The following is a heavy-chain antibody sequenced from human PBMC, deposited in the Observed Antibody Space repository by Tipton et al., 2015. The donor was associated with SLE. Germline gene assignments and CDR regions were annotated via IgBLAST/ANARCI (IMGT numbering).Heavy chain of an antibody. J-gene: IGHJ4*02. V-gene: IGHV4-59*01. CDR3: AGGQLERRRFDY. CDR2: IYYSGST. CDR1: GGSISSYC. D-gene: IGHD1-1*01. Sequence: TLSLTCTVSGGSISSYCWSWIRQPPGKGLEWIGYIYYSGSTNYNPSLKSRVTISVDTSKNQFSLKLSPVTAADTAVYYCAGGQLERRRFDYWGQGTLVTVSS.